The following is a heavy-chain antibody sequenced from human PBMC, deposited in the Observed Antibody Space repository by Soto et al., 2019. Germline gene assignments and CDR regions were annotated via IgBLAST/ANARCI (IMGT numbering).Heavy chain of an antibody. CDR2: ISGNSGTT. CDR3: AKGRAITVFGVITPFDS. V-gene: IGHV3-23*01. Sequence: EVQLLESGGDFKQPGGSLRLSCEGSGFNFSNYALNWVRQAPGKRLEWVSVISGNSGTTYYAASVKGRFTISRDNSKKTLYLQMNSLRADDPAVDYCAKGRAITVFGVITPFDSWGQGTVVTVSS. J-gene: IGHJ4*02. D-gene: IGHD3-3*01. CDR1: GFNFSNYA.